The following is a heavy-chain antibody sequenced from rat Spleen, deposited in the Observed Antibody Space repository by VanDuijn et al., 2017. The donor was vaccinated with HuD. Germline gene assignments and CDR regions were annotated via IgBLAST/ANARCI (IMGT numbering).Heavy chain of an antibody. CDR3: ARENYYSGDY. CDR2: ITSTGGSA. J-gene: IGHJ2*01. Sequence: EVQLVESGGGLVQPGRSLKLSCAASGFTFSNYDMTWIRQAPGKGLEWVASITSTGGSAYYPDSVKGRFTISRDNAKSTLYLQINSLRSEDTATYYCARENYYSGDYWGQGVVVTVSS. CDR1: GFTFSNYD. V-gene: IGHV5-31*01. D-gene: IGHD1-1*01.